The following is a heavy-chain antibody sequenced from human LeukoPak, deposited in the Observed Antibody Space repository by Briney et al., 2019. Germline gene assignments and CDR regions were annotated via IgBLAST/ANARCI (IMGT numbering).Heavy chain of an antibody. CDR3: ARSMEGYCSGGSCYSYDYYMDV. J-gene: IGHJ6*03. V-gene: IGHV4-61*02. CDR2: MSSSEST. CDR1: GDSISSGDYY. D-gene: IGHD2-15*01. Sequence: PSETLSLTCIVSGDSISSGDYYWSWIRQPAGKGLEWIGRMSSSESTNYNPSLKSRVTISVDTSKNQFSLKLSSMTAADTAVYYCARSMEGYCSGGSCYSYDYYMDVWGKGTTVTVSS.